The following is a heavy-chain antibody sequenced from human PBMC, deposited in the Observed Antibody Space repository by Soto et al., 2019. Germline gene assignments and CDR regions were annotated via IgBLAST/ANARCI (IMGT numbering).Heavy chain of an antibody. D-gene: IGHD3-16*01. CDR1: GGSISSYY. V-gene: IGHV4-59*08. J-gene: IGHJ4*02. CDR3: ARRKGVSFDY. CDR2: IYYSGST. Sequence: QVQLQESGPGLVKPSETLSLTCTVSGGSISSYYWSWIRQPPGKGLEWIGYIYYSGSTNYNPSLTSRVTISVDASKNQFSPKLSSVTAADTAVYYCARRKGVSFDYWGQGTLVTVSS.